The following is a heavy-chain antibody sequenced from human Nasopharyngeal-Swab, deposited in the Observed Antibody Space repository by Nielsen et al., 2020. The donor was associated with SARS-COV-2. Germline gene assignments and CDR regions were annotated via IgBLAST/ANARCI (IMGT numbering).Heavy chain of an antibody. CDR1: GFTLVVFP. J-gene: IGHJ2*01. V-gene: IGHV3-9*01. CDR3: AKLGYFDL. CDR2: ISWNSGSI. Sequence: GGSRDLSGAASGFTLVVFPSPGFRQAPGKGLEWVSGISWNSGSIGYADSVKGRFTISRDNAKNSLYLQMNSLRAEDTALYYCAKLGYFDLWGRGTLVTVSS.